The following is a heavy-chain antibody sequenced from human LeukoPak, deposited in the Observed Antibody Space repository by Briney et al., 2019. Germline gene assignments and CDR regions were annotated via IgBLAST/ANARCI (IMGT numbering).Heavy chain of an antibody. J-gene: IGHJ4*02. V-gene: IGHV3-7*04. D-gene: IGHD3-10*01. CDR3: ARARYGSGGYFFDF. CDR1: GFNFNSYW. Sequence: GGSLRLSCAASGFNFNSYWVSWVRQAPGKGLECVANIKQDGSEIYFVDSVKGRFTISRDNAKSSLYLQVNSLRGEDTAVYYCARARYGSGGYFFDFWGQGTLVTVSS. CDR2: IKQDGSEI.